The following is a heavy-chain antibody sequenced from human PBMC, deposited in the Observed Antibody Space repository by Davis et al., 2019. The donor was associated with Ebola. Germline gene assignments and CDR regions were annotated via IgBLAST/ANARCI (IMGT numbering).Heavy chain of an antibody. D-gene: IGHD5-12*01. CDR2: ISSSSSTI. V-gene: IGHV3-48*02. Sequence: GGSLRLSCAASGFTFSSYSMNCVRQAPGKGLEWVSYISSSSSTIYYADSVTGRFTISRDNAKNSLYLQMNSLRDEDTAVYYCARSVARLYYYYYGMDVWGQGTTVTVSS. CDR3: ARSVARLYYYYYGMDV. J-gene: IGHJ6*02. CDR1: GFTFSSYS.